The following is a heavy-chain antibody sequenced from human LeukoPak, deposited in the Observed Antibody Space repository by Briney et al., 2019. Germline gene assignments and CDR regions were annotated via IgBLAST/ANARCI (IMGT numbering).Heavy chain of an antibody. J-gene: IGHJ4*02. CDR2: IYYSGST. CDR1: GGSVSSYY. Sequence: PSETLSLTCTVSGGSVSSYYWSWIRQPPGKGLEWIGYIYYSGSTNYTPSLKSRVTISVDTSKNQFSLKLSSVTAADTAVYYCARLDTAMVSSFDYWGQGTLVTVSS. V-gene: IGHV4-59*08. D-gene: IGHD5-18*01. CDR3: ARLDTAMVSSFDY.